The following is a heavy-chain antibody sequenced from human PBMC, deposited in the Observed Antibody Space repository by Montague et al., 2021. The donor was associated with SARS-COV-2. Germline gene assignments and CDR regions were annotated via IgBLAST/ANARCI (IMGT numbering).Heavy chain of an antibody. J-gene: IGHJ4*02. Sequence: CAISGDSVWSNTAAWNWIRQSPSGGLEWLGRTNYRSKWTSDYATSVEGRISIDPDTSKNQIFLHLRSVTPGDTGVYYCVRDTGSAQAGFDAWGQGTLVTVSS. D-gene: IGHD4-17*01. CDR1: GDSVWSNTAA. CDR3: VRDTGSAQAGFDA. V-gene: IGHV6-1*01. CDR2: TNYRSKWTS.